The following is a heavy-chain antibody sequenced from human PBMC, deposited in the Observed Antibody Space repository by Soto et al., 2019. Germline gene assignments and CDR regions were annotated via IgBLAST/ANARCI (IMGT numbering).Heavy chain of an antibody. V-gene: IGHV4-34*01. CDR1: GGSFSGYY. CDR3: ARYGSYIDY. CDR2: INHSGST. D-gene: IGHD3-10*01. J-gene: IGHJ4*02. Sequence: PSETLSLTCAVYGGSFSGYYWSWIRQPPGKGLEWIGEINHSGSTNYNPSLKSRVTISVDTSKNQFSLKLSSVTAADKAVYYCARYGSYIDYWGQGTLVTVSS.